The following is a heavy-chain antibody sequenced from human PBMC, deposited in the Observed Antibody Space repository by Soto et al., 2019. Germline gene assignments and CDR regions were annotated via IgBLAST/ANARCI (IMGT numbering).Heavy chain of an antibody. D-gene: IGHD2-2*01. CDR3: ARSEVVVVPAAYNWFDP. V-gene: IGHV1-69*01. CDR2: VIPIFGTA. J-gene: IGHJ5*02. CDR1: GGTFSSYA. Sequence: QVQLVQSGAEVKKPGSSVKVSCKASGGTFSSYAISWVRQAPGQGLEWMGGVIPIFGTANYAQKFQGRVTITADESTSTAYMELSSLRSEDTAVYYCARSEVVVVPAAYNWFDPWGQGTLVTVSS.